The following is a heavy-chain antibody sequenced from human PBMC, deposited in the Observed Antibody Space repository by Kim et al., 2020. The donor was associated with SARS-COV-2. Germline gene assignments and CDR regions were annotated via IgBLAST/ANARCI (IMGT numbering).Heavy chain of an antibody. CDR2: NT. Sequence: NTKYSQKFQGRVTITRDTSASTAYMELSSLRSEDTAVYYCARGRRYYVDYWGQGTLVTVSS. V-gene: IGHV1-3*01. CDR3: ARGRRYYVDY. J-gene: IGHJ4*02.